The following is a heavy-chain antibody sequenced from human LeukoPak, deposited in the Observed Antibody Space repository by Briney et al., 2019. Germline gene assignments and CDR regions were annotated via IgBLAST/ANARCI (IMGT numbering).Heavy chain of an antibody. CDR3: ASGYSDYADYYNYYMDV. V-gene: IGHV1-2*02. Sequence: ASVKVSCKASGYSFTGYYMHWVRQAPGQGLEWMGWINPDSGGTNYAQKFQGRVTMTRDTSITTAYMELSRLSSDDTALYYCASGYSDYADYYNYYMDVXGKXXXXXXXS. J-gene: IGHJ6*03. CDR2: INPDSGGT. CDR1: GYSFTGYY. D-gene: IGHD4-11*01.